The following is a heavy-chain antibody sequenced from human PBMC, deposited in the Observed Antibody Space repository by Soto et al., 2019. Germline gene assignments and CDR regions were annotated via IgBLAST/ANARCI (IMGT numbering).Heavy chain of an antibody. Sequence: ASETLSLTCTVSGGSISSSSYYLGWIRQPPGKGLEWIGSIHSSGSSFSNASLKSRVTISGDTSKSQFSLKLSSVTAADTAVYYCARLGWNYGVYWGQGTLVTVSS. CDR1: GGSISSSSYY. D-gene: IGHD6-19*01. CDR3: ARLGWNYGVY. J-gene: IGHJ4*02. V-gene: IGHV4-39*01. CDR2: IHSSGSS.